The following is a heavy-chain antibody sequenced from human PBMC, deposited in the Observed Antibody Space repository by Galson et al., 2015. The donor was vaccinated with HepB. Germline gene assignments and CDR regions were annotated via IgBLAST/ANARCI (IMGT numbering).Heavy chain of an antibody. Sequence: LRLSCAASGFTFSGSAMHWVRQASGKGLEWVGRIRSKANSYATAYAASVKGRFTISRDDSKNTAYLQMNSLKTEDTAVYYCTRSHDYGILYYFDYWGQGTLVTVSS. CDR2: IRSKANSYAT. V-gene: IGHV3-73*01. J-gene: IGHJ4*02. CDR3: TRSHDYGILYYFDY. D-gene: IGHD4-17*01. CDR1: GFTFSGSA.